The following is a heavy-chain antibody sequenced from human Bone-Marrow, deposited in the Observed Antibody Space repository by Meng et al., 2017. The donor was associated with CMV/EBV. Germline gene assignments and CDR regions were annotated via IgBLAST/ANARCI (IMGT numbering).Heavy chain of an antibody. D-gene: IGHD1-26*01. CDR2: IYYIGST. V-gene: IGHV4-61*01. J-gene: IGHJ3*02. CDR1: GGSVNSVSYY. CDR3: ARDRSGGDAYQI. Sequence: SETSLTCTVSGGSVNSVSYYWSWIRQPPGKGLEWIGHIYYIGSTSYNPSLKSRITISVDTSKNQFSLKLSSMTAADTAVYYCARDRSGGDAYQIWGQGTMVTVSS.